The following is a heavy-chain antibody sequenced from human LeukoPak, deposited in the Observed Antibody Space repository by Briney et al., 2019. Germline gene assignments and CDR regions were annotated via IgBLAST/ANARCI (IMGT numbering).Heavy chain of an antibody. J-gene: IGHJ4*02. CDR3: ARHSTDYDILTYRFDY. CDR1: GYTFTSYG. V-gene: IGHV1-18*04. Sequence: ASVKVSCKASGYTFTSYGISWVRQAPGQGLEWMGWISAYNGNTNYAQKLQGRVTMTTDTSTSTAYMELRSLRSDDTAVYYCARHSTDYDILTYRFDYWGQGTLVTVSS. CDR2: ISAYNGNT. D-gene: IGHD3-9*01.